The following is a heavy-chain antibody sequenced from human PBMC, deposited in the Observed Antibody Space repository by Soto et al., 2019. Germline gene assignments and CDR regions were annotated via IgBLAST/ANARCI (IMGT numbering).Heavy chain of an antibody. D-gene: IGHD4-17*01. J-gene: IGHJ4*02. CDR2: IYYSAST. CDR3: ARDRAGYGAYLAY. CDR1: SASISTYY. Sequence: SETLSLTCTVSSASISTYYWSWIRQPPGKGLEWIGYIYYSASTNYNPSLKSRVTISVDTSKNQFSLKLSSVTAADMAVYYCARDRAGYGAYLAYWGQGTLVTVS. V-gene: IGHV4-59*01.